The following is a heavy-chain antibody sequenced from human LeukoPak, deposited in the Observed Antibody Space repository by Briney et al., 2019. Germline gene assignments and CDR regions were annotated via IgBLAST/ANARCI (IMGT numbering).Heavy chain of an antibody. Sequence: SETLSLTCAVYGGSFSAYYWSWIRQPPGKGLEWIGEINHSGSTNYNPSLKSRVTISVDTSKNQFSLKLSSVTAADTAAYYCARVGSSGWHPGFDYWGQGTLVTVSS. V-gene: IGHV4-34*01. CDR1: GGSFSAYY. CDR2: INHSGST. J-gene: IGHJ4*02. CDR3: ARVGSSGWHPGFDY. D-gene: IGHD6-19*01.